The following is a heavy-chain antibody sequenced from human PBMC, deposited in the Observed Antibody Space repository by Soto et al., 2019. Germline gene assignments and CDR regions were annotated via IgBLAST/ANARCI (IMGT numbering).Heavy chain of an antibody. V-gene: IGHV5-51*01. Sequence: PGESLKISCKGSGYSFSSDWIGWVRQMPGKGLEWMGIIYPGDSDTRYSPSFQGQVTISADKSISTAYLQWSSLKASDTAMYYCARFSCGEGYYYYGLDVWGQGTTVSVSS. CDR2: IYPGDSDT. D-gene: IGHD4-17*01. CDR3: ARFSCGEGYYYYGLDV. CDR1: GYSFSSDW. J-gene: IGHJ6*02.